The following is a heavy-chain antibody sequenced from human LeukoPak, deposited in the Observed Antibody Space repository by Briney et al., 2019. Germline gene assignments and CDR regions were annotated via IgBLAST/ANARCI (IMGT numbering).Heavy chain of an antibody. V-gene: IGHV3-23*01. J-gene: IGHJ4*02. Sequence: PGGSLRLSCAASGFTFNNYAMSWVRQAPGKGLEWVSTISGSGGSTYYADSVKGRFTISRDKSKNTLYLQMNSLRVEDTAVYYCAKDGCSGYDVFDCWGQGTLVTVPS. D-gene: IGHD5-12*01. CDR2: ISGSGGST. CDR3: AKDGCSGYDVFDC. CDR1: GFTFNNYA.